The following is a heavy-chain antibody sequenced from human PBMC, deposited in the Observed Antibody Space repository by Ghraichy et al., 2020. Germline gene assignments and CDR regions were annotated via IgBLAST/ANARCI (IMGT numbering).Heavy chain of an antibody. CDR3: ANTPGDIAVAGTFDY. CDR1: GFTFSSCA. CDR2: ISGSGDST. J-gene: IGHJ4*02. D-gene: IGHD6-19*01. V-gene: IGHV3-23*01. Sequence: GGSLRLSCAASGFTFSSCALSWVRQAPGKGLDWVSVISGSGDSTYNADSVRGRLTISRDNSKNTVYLQINSLRAEDTAVYYCANTPGDIAVAGTFDYWGQGILVTVSS.